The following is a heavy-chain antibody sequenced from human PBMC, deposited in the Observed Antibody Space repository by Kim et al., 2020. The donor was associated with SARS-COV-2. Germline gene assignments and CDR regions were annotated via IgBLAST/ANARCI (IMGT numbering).Heavy chain of an antibody. Sequence: ASVKVSCKASGYTFTSYGISWVRQAPGQGLEWMGWISAYNGNSNYAQKLQGRVTMTTDTSTSTAYMELRSLRSDDTAVYYCARLGVGARRSPDYYYYGMDVWGHGATGTVSS. CDR2: ISAYNGNS. V-gene: IGHV1-18*01. D-gene: IGHD5-12*01. CDR3: ARLGVGARRSPDYYYYGMDV. CDR1: GYTFTSYG. J-gene: IGHJ6*02.